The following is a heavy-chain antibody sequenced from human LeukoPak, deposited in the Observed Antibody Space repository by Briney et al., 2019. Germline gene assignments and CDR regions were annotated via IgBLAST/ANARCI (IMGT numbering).Heavy chain of an antibody. J-gene: IGHJ6*02. Sequence: SVKVSCKASGGTFSSYAISWVRQAPGQGLEWMGRIIPILGIANYAQKFQGRVTITADKSTSTAYMELSSLRSEDTAVYYCASPYGSGSYSPIGYYGMDVWGQGTTVTVSS. D-gene: IGHD3-10*01. CDR2: IIPILGIA. CDR1: GGTFSSYA. CDR3: ASPYGSGSYSPIGYYGMDV. V-gene: IGHV1-69*04.